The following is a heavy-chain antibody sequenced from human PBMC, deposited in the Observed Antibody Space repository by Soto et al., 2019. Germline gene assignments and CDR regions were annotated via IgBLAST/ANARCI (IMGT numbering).Heavy chain of an antibody. J-gene: IGHJ4*02. CDR3: GRLIQVSTTSCYFDY. Sequence: QLQLQESGPGLVKPSETLSLTCSVSGGSISSSSYYWAWIRQAPGKGLEWIGSINYSGKTYYNPSLKSRVTISVATSQTWFSLKLSSMTAADTAGYYCGRLIQVSTTSCYFDYWGQGTLVTVAS. V-gene: IGHV4-39*01. CDR2: INYSGKT. CDR1: GGSISSSSYY. D-gene: IGHD2-2*01.